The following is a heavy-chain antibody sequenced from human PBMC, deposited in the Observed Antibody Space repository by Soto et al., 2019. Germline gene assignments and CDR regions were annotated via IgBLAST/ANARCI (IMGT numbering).Heavy chain of an antibody. CDR3: AADRTYGGGDCYVD. D-gene: IGHD2-21*02. J-gene: IGHJ4*02. Sequence: QMQLVQSGPEVKKPGTSVKVSCKASGFTFTSSAVQWVRQARGQRLEWIGWIVVGSGNTNYAQKFQERVTITRDMSTSTAYMERSRLGSEDTAVYYCAADRTYGGGDCYVDWGQGTLVTVSS. CDR1: GFTFTSSA. V-gene: IGHV1-58*01. CDR2: IVVGSGNT.